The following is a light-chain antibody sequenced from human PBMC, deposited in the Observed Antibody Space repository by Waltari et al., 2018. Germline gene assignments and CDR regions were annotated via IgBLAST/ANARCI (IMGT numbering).Light chain of an antibody. CDR1: QTISTN. CDR3: QQYNLWPLT. CDR2: GAS. Sequence: EIVMTQSPGTLSVSPGERATLSCRPSQTISTNLAWYQQKPGQAPRLLIFGASTRATGIPARFSGSGSGTEFTLTISSLQSEDFAIYYCQQYNLWPLTFGGGTTVEI. J-gene: IGKJ4*01. V-gene: IGKV3-15*01.